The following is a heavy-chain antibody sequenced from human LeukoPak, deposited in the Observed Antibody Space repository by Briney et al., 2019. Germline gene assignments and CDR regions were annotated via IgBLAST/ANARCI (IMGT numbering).Heavy chain of an antibody. CDR3: TTGNVVVAAYSYYFDY. D-gene: IGHD2-15*01. J-gene: IGHJ4*02. Sequence: PGGSLRLSCAASGFTLSNAWMSGVRQAPGKGLEWVGRIKSKTDGGTTDYAAPVKDRFTISRDDSKKKLYLKMNSLKTEDTAVYYCTTGNVVVAAYSYYFDYWGQGTLVTVSS. V-gene: IGHV3-15*01. CDR1: GFTLSNAW. CDR2: IKSKTDGGTT.